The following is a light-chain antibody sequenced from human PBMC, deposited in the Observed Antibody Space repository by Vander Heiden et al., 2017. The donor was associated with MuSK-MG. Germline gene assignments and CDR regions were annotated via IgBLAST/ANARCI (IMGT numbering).Light chain of an antibody. J-gene: IGKJ4*01. CDR2: GAS. CDR3: QQNGSSPLT. Sequence: EIVLTQSPGTLSLSPGERATLSCRASQSVSSSYFAWYQQKPGQAPRLLIDGASSRATGIPDRFSGSGSGTDFTLTISRLEPEDFVVYYCQQNGSSPLTFGGGTKVAIK. V-gene: IGKV3-20*01. CDR1: QSVSSSY.